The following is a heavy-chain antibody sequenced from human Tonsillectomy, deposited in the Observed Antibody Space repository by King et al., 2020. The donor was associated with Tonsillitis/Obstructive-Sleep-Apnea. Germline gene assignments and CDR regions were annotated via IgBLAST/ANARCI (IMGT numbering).Heavy chain of an antibody. J-gene: IGHJ5*02. Sequence: VQLVESGGGVVQPGRSLRLSCAASGFTFSSYGMHWVRQAPGKGLEWVAVIWYDGSNKYYADSVKGLITISRDNSKNTLYLQMNSPRAEDTAVYYCAREQGLVTEPRFDPWGQGTLVTVSS. CDR2: IWYDGSNK. CDR1: GFTFSSYG. V-gene: IGHV3-33*01. CDR3: AREQGLVTEPRFDP. D-gene: IGHD3/OR15-3a*01.